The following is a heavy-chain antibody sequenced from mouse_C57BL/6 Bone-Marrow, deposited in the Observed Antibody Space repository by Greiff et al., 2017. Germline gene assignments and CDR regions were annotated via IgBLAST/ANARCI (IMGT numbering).Heavy chain of an antibody. V-gene: IGHV1-85*01. D-gene: IGHD1-1*01. Sequence: QVHVKQSGPELVKPGASVKLSCKASGYTFTSYDINWVKQRPGQGLEWIGWIYPRDGSTKYNEKFKGKATLTVDTSSSTAYMELHSLTSEDSAVYFCARLEIAGSSDDWYFDVWGTGTTVTVSS. CDR1: GYTFTSYD. CDR3: ARLEIAGSSDDWYFDV. CDR2: IYPRDGST. J-gene: IGHJ1*03.